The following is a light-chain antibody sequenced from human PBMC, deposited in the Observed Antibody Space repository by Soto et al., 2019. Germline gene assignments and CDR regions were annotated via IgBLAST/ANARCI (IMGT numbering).Light chain of an antibody. CDR3: QQSYSTPRT. CDR1: QSISNY. V-gene: IGKV1-39*01. Sequence: DIQMTQSPSSLSASVGDRVTITFRASQSISNYLNWYQQKVGKAPKLLIYAASSSQRGVPSRFSGSGSGTDFTLTISSLQPEDFATYYCQQSYSTPRTFGQGTKLEIK. J-gene: IGKJ2*02. CDR2: AAS.